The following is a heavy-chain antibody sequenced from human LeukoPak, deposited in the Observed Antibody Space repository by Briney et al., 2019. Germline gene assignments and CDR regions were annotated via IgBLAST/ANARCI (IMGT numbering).Heavy chain of an antibody. Sequence: PGGSLRLSCAASGFTISDYWMSWVRQAPGKGLEWVSAISGSGGSTYYADSVKGRFTISRDNSKNTLYLQMNSLRAEDTAVYYCAKINSSSNYYFDYWGQGTLVTVSS. CDR2: ISGSGGST. D-gene: IGHD6-13*01. V-gene: IGHV3-23*01. CDR3: AKINSSSNYYFDY. J-gene: IGHJ4*02. CDR1: GFTISDYW.